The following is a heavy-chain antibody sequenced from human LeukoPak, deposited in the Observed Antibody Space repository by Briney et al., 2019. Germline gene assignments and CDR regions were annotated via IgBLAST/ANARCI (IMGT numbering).Heavy chain of an antibody. J-gene: IGHJ5*02. V-gene: IGHV1-2*02. CDR3: ARGHCGSATCQRNWFDP. D-gene: IGHD2-2*01. CDR1: GYTFTGFY. CDR2: MNPNSGDA. Sequence: GASVKVPCKASGYTFTGFYIHWLRQAPGQGLEWMGWMNPNSGDANYAPKFQGRVTMTRDTSISTAYMELSSLRFDDTAVYYCARGHCGSATCQRNWFDPWGQGSLVTVSS.